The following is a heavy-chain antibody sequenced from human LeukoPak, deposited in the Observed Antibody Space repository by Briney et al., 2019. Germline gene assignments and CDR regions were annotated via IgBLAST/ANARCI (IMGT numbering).Heavy chain of an antibody. CDR3: AREVAHYYYMDV. V-gene: IGHV3-48*04. Sequence: GGSLRLSCAASGFTFSSYSMNWVRQAPGKGLEWVSYISSSSSTIYYADSVKGRFTISRDNAKNSLYLQMNSLRAEDTAVYYCAREVAHYYYMDVWGKGTTVTVSS. CDR1: GFTFSSYS. J-gene: IGHJ6*03. CDR2: ISSSSSTI.